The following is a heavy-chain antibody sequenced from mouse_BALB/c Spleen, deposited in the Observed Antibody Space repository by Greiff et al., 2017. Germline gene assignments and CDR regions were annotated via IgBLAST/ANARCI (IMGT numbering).Heavy chain of an antibody. Sequence: VQLQQSGAELMKPGASVKISCKATGYTFSSYWIEWVKQRPGHGLEWIGEILPGSGSTNYNEKFKGKATFTADTSSNTAYMQLSSLTSEDSAVYYWARGRGAMDYWGQGTSVTVSA. CDR2: ILPGSGST. V-gene: IGHV1-9*01. CDR1: GYTFSSYW. J-gene: IGHJ4*01. CDR3: ARGRGAMDY.